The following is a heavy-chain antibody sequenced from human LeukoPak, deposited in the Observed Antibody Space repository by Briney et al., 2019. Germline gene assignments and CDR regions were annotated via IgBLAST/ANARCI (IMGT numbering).Heavy chain of an antibody. CDR3: ASKGATYSSSWYYFDY. Sequence: PSETLSLTCTVSGGSISSSSYYWGWIRQPPGKGLEWIGSIYYSGSTCYNPSLKSRVTISVGTSKNQFSLKLSSVTAADTAVYYCASKGATYSSSWYYFDYWGQGTLVTVSS. CDR1: GGSISSSSYY. D-gene: IGHD6-13*01. J-gene: IGHJ4*02. CDR2: IYYSGST. V-gene: IGHV4-39*01.